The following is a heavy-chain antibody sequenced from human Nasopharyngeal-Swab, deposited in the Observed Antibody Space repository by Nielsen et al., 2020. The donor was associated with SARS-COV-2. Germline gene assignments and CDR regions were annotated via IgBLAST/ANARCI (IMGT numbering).Heavy chain of an antibody. D-gene: IGHD1-26*01. J-gene: IGHJ3*02. Sequence: RGSLRLSCAASGFTFSSYGMHWVRQAPGKGLEWVAVIWYDGSNKYYADSVKGRFTISRDNSKNTLYLQMNSLRAEDTAVYYCARAAYSGSYYGAFDIWGQGTMVTVSS. V-gene: IGHV3-33*01. CDR3: ARAAYSGSYYGAFDI. CDR1: GFTFSSYG. CDR2: IWYDGSNK.